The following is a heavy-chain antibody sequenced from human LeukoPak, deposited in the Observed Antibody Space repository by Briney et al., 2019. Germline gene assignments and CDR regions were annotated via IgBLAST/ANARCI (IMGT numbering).Heavy chain of an antibody. V-gene: IGHV3-30-3*01. CDR1: GFTFSSYA. D-gene: IGHD6-19*01. CDR2: ISYDGSNK. Sequence: GGSLRLSCAASGFTFSSYAMHWVRQAPGKGLEWVAVISYDGSNKYYADSVKGRFTISRDNSKNTLYLQMNSLRAEDTAVYYCARRDSSGWLYWDQGTLVTVSS. J-gene: IGHJ4*02. CDR3: ARRDSSGWLY.